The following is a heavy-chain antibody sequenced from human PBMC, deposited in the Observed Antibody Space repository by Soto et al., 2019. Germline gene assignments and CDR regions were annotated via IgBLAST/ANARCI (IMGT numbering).Heavy chain of an antibody. CDR1: GGSISSYY. CDR3: ARVRSGQLDSWYFDY. D-gene: IGHD6-6*01. CDR2: XYXXXSX. V-gene: IGHV4-59*01. Sequence: SETLSLTCTVSGGSISSYYWSWIRQPPGKGLEWIXYXYXXXSXNXXXSXXXXVTISVDTSKNQFSLKLSSVTAADTAVYYCARVRSGQLDSWYFDYWGQGTLVTVSS. J-gene: IGHJ4*02.